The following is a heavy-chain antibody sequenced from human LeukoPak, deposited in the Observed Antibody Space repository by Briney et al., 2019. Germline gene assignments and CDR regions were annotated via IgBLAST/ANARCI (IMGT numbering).Heavy chain of an antibody. D-gene: IGHD6-19*01. J-gene: IGHJ4*02. V-gene: IGHV4-59*08. CDR3: ARLRSGGQVAGVYFDS. CDR1: GDSVSGYY. CDR2: THHSGNT. Sequence: PSETLSLTCIVSGDSVSGYYWNWIRQPPGKGLEWIGYTHHSGNTLYNPSLKSRVTTSVDTSKNQFSLSLSSVTAADTAIYYCARLRSGGQVAGVYFDSWGQGTLVTVSS.